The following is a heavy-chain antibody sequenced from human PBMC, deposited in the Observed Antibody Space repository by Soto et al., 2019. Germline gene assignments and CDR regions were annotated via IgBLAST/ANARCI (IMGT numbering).Heavy chain of an antibody. D-gene: IGHD3-3*01. Sequence: GGSLRLSCAASGFRFSTYGVHWVRQAPGKGLEWVAVIWANGINKYYADSVKGRFTISRDNAKNSLDLQMNSLRADDTAIYYCARALDFWSGYLSDWGQGTLVTVSS. CDR1: GFRFSTYG. V-gene: IGHV3-33*01. CDR2: IWANGINK. CDR3: ARALDFWSGYLSD. J-gene: IGHJ4*02.